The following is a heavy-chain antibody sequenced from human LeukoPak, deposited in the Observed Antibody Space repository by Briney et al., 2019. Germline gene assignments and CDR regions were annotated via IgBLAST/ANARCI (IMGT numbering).Heavy chain of an antibody. CDR2: ISPSGGST. D-gene: IGHD2-21*02. V-gene: IGHV1-46*01. J-gene: IGHJ4*02. CDR3: ASGGSASCGGDCYFGY. CDR1: GYTFTSNY. Sequence: ASVKVSCKAFGYTFTSNYMHWVRQAPGQGPEWMGVISPSGGSTTYAQKFQGRVTMTRDTSISTAYMELSRLRSDDTAVYYCASGGSASCGGDCYFGYWGQGTLVTVSS.